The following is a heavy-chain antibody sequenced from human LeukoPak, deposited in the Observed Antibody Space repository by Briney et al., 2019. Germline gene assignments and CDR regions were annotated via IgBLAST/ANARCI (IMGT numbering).Heavy chain of an antibody. Sequence: SETLSLTCTVSGGSISSSSYYWGWIRQPPGKGLEWIGSIYYSGSTYYNPSLKSRVTISVDTSKNQFSLKLTSVTAADTAVYYWAGYRSGWSAFDIWGQGTMVTVSS. CDR2: IYYSGST. CDR3: AGYRSGWSAFDI. D-gene: IGHD6-19*01. V-gene: IGHV4-39*07. J-gene: IGHJ3*02. CDR1: GGSISSSSYY.